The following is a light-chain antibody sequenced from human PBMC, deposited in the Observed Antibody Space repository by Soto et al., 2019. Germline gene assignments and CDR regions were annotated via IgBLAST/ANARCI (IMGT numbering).Light chain of an antibody. Sequence: IQLTQSPSSLSASVGDRVTITCRASQGISTYLAWYQQKPGRAPKLLIYAASTLQSGVPSRFSGSGFGTHFTLTIRSLQPEDFATYYCQQLNVYPPIFGPGTKVDIK. CDR1: QGISTY. J-gene: IGKJ3*01. V-gene: IGKV1-9*01. CDR2: AAS. CDR3: QQLNVYPPI.